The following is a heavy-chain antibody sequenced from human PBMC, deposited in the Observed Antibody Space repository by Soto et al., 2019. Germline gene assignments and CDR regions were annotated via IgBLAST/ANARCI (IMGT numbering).Heavy chain of an antibody. CDR2: ISTYSGNT. Sequence: ASVKVSCKASGYTFTDYGISWVRQAPGQGLEWMGWISTYSGNTIYAQKIQGRVTMTTDTSTSTAYVELRSLRSDDTAVYYCAREEGISDWHAFDYWGQGTLVTVSS. V-gene: IGHV1-18*04. CDR1: GYTFTDYG. D-gene: IGHD6-19*01. J-gene: IGHJ4*02. CDR3: AREEGISDWHAFDY.